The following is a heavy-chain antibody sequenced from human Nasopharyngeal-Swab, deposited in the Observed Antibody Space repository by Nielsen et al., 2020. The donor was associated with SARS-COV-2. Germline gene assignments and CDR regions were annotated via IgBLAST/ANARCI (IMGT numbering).Heavy chain of an antibody. J-gene: IGHJ4*02. D-gene: IGHD3-16*01. CDR1: GFTFSAYW. V-gene: IGHV3-7*01. CDR3: ARGYDYYFDY. Sequence: GGSLRLSCAASGFTFSAYWMNWVRLAPGKGLEWVANIKQDGSEKNYVDSLKGRSTISRDNAKNSLYLQMTSLRAEDTAVYYCARGYDYYFDYWGQGTLVTVSS. CDR2: IKQDGSEK.